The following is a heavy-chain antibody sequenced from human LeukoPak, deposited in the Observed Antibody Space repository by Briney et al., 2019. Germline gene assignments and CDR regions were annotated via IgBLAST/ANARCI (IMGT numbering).Heavy chain of an antibody. D-gene: IGHD6-13*01. Sequence: PGGSLRLSCAASGFTFSSYAMSWVRQALGKGLEWVSAFSGSGGSTNYADSVKGRFTISRDNSKNTLYLQMNSLRAEDTAVYYCAKYKGDYSNSPGAYWGQGTLVTVSS. J-gene: IGHJ4*02. CDR2: FSGSGGST. CDR1: GFTFSSYA. V-gene: IGHV3-23*01. CDR3: AKYKGDYSNSPGAY.